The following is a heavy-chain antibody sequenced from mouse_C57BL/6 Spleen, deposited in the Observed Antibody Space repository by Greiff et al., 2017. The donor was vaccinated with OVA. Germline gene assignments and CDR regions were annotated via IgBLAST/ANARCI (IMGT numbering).Heavy chain of an antibody. CDR3: ARSDDGYYWFAY. CDR2: INPGSGGT. D-gene: IGHD2-3*01. CDR1: GYAFTNYL. Sequence: QVQLQQSGAELVRPGTSVKVSCKASGYAFTNYLIEWAKQRPGQGLEWIGVINPGSGGTNYNEKFKGKATLTADKSSSTAYMQLSSLTSEDSAVYFCARSDDGYYWFAYWGQGTLVTVSA. J-gene: IGHJ3*01. V-gene: IGHV1-54*01.